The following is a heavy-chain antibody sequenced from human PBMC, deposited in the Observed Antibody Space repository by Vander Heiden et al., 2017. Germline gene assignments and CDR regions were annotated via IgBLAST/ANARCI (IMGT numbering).Heavy chain of an antibody. J-gene: IGHJ4*02. CDR1: GSTFTYYA. Sequence: EVQLSESGGGLVQPGGSLKLSCATSGSTFTYYAMTWVRQAPGKGLEWVSTISGSGATTYYADSVKGRFTISRDNSKNTLYVQMISLRAEDTAIYYCAKDPMYSSTWSTRLHFDYWGQGTLVTVSS. D-gene: IGHD6-13*01. CDR3: AKDPMYSSTWSTRLHFDY. CDR2: ISGSGATT. V-gene: IGHV3-23*01.